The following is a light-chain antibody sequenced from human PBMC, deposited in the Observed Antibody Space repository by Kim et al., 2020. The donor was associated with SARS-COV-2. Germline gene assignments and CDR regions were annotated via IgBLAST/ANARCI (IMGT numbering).Light chain of an antibody. Sequence: SGTISCTGTSRDVGGYNYVSWYQQHPGKAPKLMIYDVSKRPSGVPDRFSGSKSGNTASLTISGLQAEDEADYYCCSYAGSYTLGVFGGGTQLTVL. J-gene: IGLJ2*01. CDR2: DVS. V-gene: IGLV2-11*01. CDR3: CSYAGSYTLGV. CDR1: SRDVGGYNY.